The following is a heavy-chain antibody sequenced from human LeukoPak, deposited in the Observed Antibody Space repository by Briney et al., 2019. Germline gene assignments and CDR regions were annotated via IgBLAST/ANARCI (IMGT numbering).Heavy chain of an antibody. Sequence: SETLSLTCTVSGGSISSSSYYWGWIRQPPGKGLEWIGSIYYSGGTYYNPSLKSRVTISVDTSKNQFSLKLSSVTAADTAVYYCARQDYDILTGSSSFDPWGQGTLVTVSS. V-gene: IGHV4-39*01. CDR1: GGSISSSSYY. D-gene: IGHD3-9*01. CDR3: ARQDYDILTGSSSFDP. J-gene: IGHJ5*02. CDR2: IYYSGGT.